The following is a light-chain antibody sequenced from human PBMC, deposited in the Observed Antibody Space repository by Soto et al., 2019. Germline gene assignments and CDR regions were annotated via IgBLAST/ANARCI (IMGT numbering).Light chain of an antibody. J-gene: IGKJ1*01. CDR3: QQYNSWT. V-gene: IGKV1-5*03. Sequence: DIQMTQSPSTLSASVGDRVTITCRASQSISSWLAWYQQKPGKAPKLLLYKASSLESGVPSRFSGSGSVTECTLTISSLQPDDFATYYCQQYNSWTFGQGTKVEIK. CDR1: QSISSW. CDR2: KAS.